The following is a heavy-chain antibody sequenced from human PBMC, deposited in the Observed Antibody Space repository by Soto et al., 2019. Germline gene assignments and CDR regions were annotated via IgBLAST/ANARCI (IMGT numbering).Heavy chain of an antibody. V-gene: IGHV1-46*03. CDR1: GYIFTNFY. D-gene: IGHD6-6*01. J-gene: IGHJ4*02. CDR2: INPNGGST. CDR3: TRGLASGDY. Sequence: QVQPVQPGAEVKKPGASVKFSCKASGYIFTNFYIHWVRQAPGQGLAWMGIINPNGGSTDYAQNFQRRVTMTRDTSTSTVYMDLSSLRSEDTAVYYCTRGLASGDYWGQGTLITVSS.